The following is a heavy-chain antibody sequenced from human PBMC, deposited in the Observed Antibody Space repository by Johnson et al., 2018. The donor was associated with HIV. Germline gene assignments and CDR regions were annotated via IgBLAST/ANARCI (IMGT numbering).Heavy chain of an antibody. V-gene: IGHV3-73*02. CDR2: IGTKSDNYAT. CDR3: ARAPHDAFDV. CDR1: GFTFSGSA. J-gene: IGHJ3*01. Sequence: VQLVESGGDLVQPGGSVKLSCEGSGFTFSGSAMHWVRQSPGKGLEWVGDIGTKSDNYATEYAASLKGRFTISRDNAKHTLYLQMNSLRAEDTAVYYCARAPHDAFDVWGQGTMVTVSS.